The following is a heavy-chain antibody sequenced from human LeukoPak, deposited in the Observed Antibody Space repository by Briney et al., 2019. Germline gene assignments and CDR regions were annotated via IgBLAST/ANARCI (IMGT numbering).Heavy chain of an antibody. CDR1: TFTFSSYN. D-gene: IGHD1-26*01. CDR2: ISSSGTYI. V-gene: IGHV3-21*01. J-gene: IGHJ4*02. Sequence: GGSLRLSFAASTFTFSSYNMNWVRQAPGKGLEWVSSISSSGTYIYYRDSVKGRFTISRDNAENSLYLEMNSLGVEDTAIYYCVRDRGSYRPIDYWGQGTLVTVSS. CDR3: VRDRGSYRPIDY.